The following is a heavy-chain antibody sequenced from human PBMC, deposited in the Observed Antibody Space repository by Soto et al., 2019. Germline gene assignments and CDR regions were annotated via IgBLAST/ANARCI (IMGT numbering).Heavy chain of an antibody. D-gene: IGHD2-15*01. V-gene: IGHV1-2*04. J-gene: IGHJ6*02. CDR2: INPNSGST. CDR3: ACLVVAAMDYYYGLDV. Sequence: ASVKVSCKASGYTFTGYYMHWVRQAPGQGLEWMGWINPNSGSTNYAQKFQGWDTMTTDTSISTAYMELSRLRSDDTAVYYFACLVVAAMDYYYGLDVWGQGTTVTVSS. CDR1: GYTFTGYY.